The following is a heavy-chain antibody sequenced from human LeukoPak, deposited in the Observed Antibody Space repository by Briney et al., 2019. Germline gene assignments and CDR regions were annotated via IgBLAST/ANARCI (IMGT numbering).Heavy chain of an antibody. CDR2: IQQDGSEK. Sequence: PGGSLRLSCAASGFTFSSYWMSWVRQPPGKGLEWVGNIQQDGSEKYYVDSVKGRFTISRDNAKNSLYLQMNSLRAEDTAVYYCARVFHWAILKIVVVPAANVGGGSCYLCFDYWGQGTLVTVSS. CDR1: GFTFSSYW. V-gene: IGHV3-7*01. J-gene: IGHJ4*02. CDR3: ARVFHWAILKIVVVPAANVGGGSCYLCFDY. D-gene: IGHD2-2*01.